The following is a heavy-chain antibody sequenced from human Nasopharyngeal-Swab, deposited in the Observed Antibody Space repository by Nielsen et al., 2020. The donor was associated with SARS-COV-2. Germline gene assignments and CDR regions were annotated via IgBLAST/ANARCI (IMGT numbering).Heavy chain of an antibody. CDR1: GFTFTDYT. V-gene: IGHV3-30*14. CDR3: ARGSRRAIVGATAY. D-gene: IGHD1-26*01. Sequence: LKISCAASGFTFTDYTMHWVRQPPGQGLEWVAIMSYNGSNRYYADSVKGRFTFSRDNSKNTLYLQMTSLRAEDTAVYYCARGSRRAIVGATAYWGQGTLVTVSS. J-gene: IGHJ4*02. CDR2: MSYNGSNR.